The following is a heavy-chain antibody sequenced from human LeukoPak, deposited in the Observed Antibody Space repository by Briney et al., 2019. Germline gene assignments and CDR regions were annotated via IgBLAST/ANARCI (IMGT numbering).Heavy chain of an antibody. Sequence: SVKVSCKASGGTFSSYAISWVRQAPGQGLEWMGRIIPTLGIANYAQKFQGRVTITADKSTSTAYMELSSLRSEDTAVYYCARGAAVAGTAIDWGQGTLVTVSS. CDR2: IIPTLGIA. J-gene: IGHJ4*02. CDR3: ARGAAVAGTAID. V-gene: IGHV1-69*04. CDR1: GGTFSSYA. D-gene: IGHD6-19*01.